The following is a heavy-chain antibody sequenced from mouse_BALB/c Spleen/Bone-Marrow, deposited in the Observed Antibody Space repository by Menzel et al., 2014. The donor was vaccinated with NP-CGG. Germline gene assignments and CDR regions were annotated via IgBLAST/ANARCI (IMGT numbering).Heavy chain of an antibody. J-gene: IGHJ3*01. D-gene: IGHD1-1*01. CDR3: ARGKYYGSSYDPAWFAY. V-gene: IGHV1-12*01. CDR1: GYTFTSYN. CDR2: IYPGNGGT. Sequence: SGAELVRSGASVKMSCKAPGYTFTSYNMHWVKQTPRQGLEWIGYIYPGNGGTNYNQKFKGKATLTADTSSSTAYMQISSLTSEDSAVYFCARGKYYGSSYDPAWFAYWGQGTLVTVSA.